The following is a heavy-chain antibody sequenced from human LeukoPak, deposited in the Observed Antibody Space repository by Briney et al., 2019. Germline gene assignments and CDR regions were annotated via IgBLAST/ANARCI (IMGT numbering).Heavy chain of an antibody. CDR2: ISRDGTTT. CDR3: ARWVYFRDSSGYPHY. V-gene: IGHV3-11*01. CDR1: GFPFSNYY. J-gene: IGHJ4*02. D-gene: IGHD3-22*01. Sequence: SGGSLRLSCAASGFPFSNYYMSWIRQAPGKGLEWVSFISRDGTTTHYADSVKGRYTISRDNTKTPVYLQMNSLRAEGTAVYYCARWVYFRDSSGYPHYWGQGTLVTVSS.